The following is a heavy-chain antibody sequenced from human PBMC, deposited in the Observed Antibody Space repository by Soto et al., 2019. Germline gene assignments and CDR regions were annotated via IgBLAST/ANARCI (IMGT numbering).Heavy chain of an antibody. D-gene: IGHD6-13*01. CDR3: ARELKGYSRRVNWLDP. J-gene: IGHJ5*02. CDR2: IYYSGST. Sequence: SETLSLTCTVSGGSISSYYWSWIRQPPGKGLEWIGYIYYSGSTNYNPSLKSRVTISVDTSKNQFSLKLSSVTAADTAVYYCARELKGYSRRVNWLDPWGQGSLVRVSS. V-gene: IGHV4-59*01. CDR1: GGSISSYY.